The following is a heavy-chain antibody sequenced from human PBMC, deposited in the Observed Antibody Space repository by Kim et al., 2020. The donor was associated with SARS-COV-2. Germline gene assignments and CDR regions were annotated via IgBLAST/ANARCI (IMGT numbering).Heavy chain of an antibody. CDR1: GGSISSSSYY. V-gene: IGHV4-39*01. D-gene: IGHD6-19*01. J-gene: IGHJ4*02. CDR3: ARGHIQWLVVNDPYFDY. CDR2: IYYSGST. Sequence: SETLSLTCTVSGGSISSSSYYWGWIRQPPGKGLEWIGSIYYSGSTYYNPSLKSRVTISVDTSKNQFSLKLSSVTAADTAVYYCARGHIQWLVVNDPYFDYWGQGTLVTVSS.